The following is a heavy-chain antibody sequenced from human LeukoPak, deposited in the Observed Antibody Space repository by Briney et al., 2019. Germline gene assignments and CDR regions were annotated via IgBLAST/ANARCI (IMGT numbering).Heavy chain of an antibody. CDR3: GSTRGNY. D-gene: IGHD5/OR15-5a*01. CDR1: GFTFSNAW. Sequence: KPGGSLRLSCAASGFTFSNAWMRWVRQAPGKGLEWVGRIKTKIDGETVGYAAPVRGRFTISRDDSKNMLYLEMNSLKTEDTAVYYCGSTRGNYGGQGILVTVSS. J-gene: IGHJ4*02. CDR2: IKTKIDGETV. V-gene: IGHV3-15*01.